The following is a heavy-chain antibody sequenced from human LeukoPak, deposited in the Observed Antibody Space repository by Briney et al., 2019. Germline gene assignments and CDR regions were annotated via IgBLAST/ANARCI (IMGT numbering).Heavy chain of an antibody. Sequence: ASVKVSCKASGYTFTSYGISWVRQAPGQGLEWMGWISAYNGNTNYAQKFQGRVTITADESTSTAYMELSSLRSEDTAVYYCARDHGWFGNPWGQGTLVTVSS. V-gene: IGHV1-18*01. J-gene: IGHJ5*02. CDR3: ARDHGWFGNP. D-gene: IGHD3-10*01. CDR2: ISAYNGNT. CDR1: GYTFTSYG.